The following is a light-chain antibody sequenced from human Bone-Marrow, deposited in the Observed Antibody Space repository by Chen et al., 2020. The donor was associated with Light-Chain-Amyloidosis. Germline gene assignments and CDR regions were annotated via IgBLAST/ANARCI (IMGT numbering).Light chain of an antibody. Sequence: NFMLTQPHSVSESPGKTVIISCTRSSGSIATHYGQWYQQRPGSSPTTVIYEDDQRPTAVPDRFSGSIDRSSNSASLTISGLKTEDEADYYCQSYQGSSQGVFGGGTKLTVL. CDR1: SGSIATHY. CDR3: QSYQGSSQGV. J-gene: IGLJ3*02. CDR2: EDD. V-gene: IGLV6-57*01.